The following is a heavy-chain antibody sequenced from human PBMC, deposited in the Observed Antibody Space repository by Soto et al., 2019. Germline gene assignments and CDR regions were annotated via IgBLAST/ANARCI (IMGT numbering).Heavy chain of an antibody. CDR3: ASYRGALYFES. Sequence: LSLTCSVSGRSMSSNYWSWMRQSPDKGLEWLGYAFYGGTDHNPSLGGRVSMSVETSKSQFSLKLTSLTFADTAVYYCASYRGALYFESWGPGILVTVSS. CDR2: AFYGGT. D-gene: IGHD3-16*01. J-gene: IGHJ4*02. CDR1: GRSMSSNY. V-gene: IGHV4-59*01.